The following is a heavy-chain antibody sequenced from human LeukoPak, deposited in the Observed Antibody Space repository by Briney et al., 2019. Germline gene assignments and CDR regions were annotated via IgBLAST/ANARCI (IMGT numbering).Heavy chain of an antibody. V-gene: IGHV3-33*01. CDR3: ARDRHYYDSSGYYSDDAFDI. D-gene: IGHD3-22*01. J-gene: IGHJ3*02. Sequence: PGGSLRLSCAASGYIFNNHGMHWVRQAPGKGLEWVGDIWSDGNRRYYADSVKGRFTISRDTSKNTLYLQMNSLRAEDTAVYYCARDRHYYDSSGYYSDDAFDIWGQGTMVTASS. CDR2: IWSDGNRR. CDR1: GYIFNNHG.